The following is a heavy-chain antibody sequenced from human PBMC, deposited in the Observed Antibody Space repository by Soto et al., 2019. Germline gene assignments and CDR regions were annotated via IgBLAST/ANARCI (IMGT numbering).Heavy chain of an antibody. Sequence: QLQLQESGSGLVKPSQTLSLTCAVSGGSISSGGYSWSWIRQPPGKGLEWIGYIYHSVSTSYNPAPXSXXAIAVDRSKNQFSLKLSSVTAADTAVYYCAIDPAIWGQGTMVTVSS. J-gene: IGHJ3*02. CDR2: IYHSVST. V-gene: IGHV4-30-2*01. CDR3: AIDPAI. CDR1: GGSISSGGYS.